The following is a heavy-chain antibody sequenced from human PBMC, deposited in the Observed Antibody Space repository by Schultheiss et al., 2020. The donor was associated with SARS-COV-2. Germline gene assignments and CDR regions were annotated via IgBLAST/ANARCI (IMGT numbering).Heavy chain of an antibody. J-gene: IGHJ4*02. CDR3: ASGGWGY. V-gene: IGHV4-59*08. CDR2: IYYSGST. CDR1: GGSISAYS. D-gene: IGHD7-27*01. Sequence: SETLSLTCTVSGGSISAYSWSWVRQPPGKGLEWIGYIYYSGSTYYNPSLKSRVTISVDTSKNQFSLKLSSVTAADTAVYYCASGGWGYWGQGTLVTVSS.